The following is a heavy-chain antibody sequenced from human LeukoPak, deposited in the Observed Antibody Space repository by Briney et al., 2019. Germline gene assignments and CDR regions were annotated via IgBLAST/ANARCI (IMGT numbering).Heavy chain of an antibody. CDR2: IIPIFGTA. Sequence: SVKVSCKASGGTFSSYAISWVRQAPGQGLEWMGGIIPIFGTANYAQKFQGRVTITTDESTSTAYMELSSLRSEDTAGDYCGRAGERYYGSGSSPVYYYYMDVWGKGTTVTVSS. D-gene: IGHD3-10*01. V-gene: IGHV1-69*05. J-gene: IGHJ6*03. CDR3: GRAGERYYGSGSSPVYYYYMDV. CDR1: GGTFSSYA.